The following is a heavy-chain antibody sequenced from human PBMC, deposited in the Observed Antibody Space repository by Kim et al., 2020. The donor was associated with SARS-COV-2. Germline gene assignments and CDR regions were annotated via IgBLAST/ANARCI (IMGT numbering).Heavy chain of an antibody. Sequence: ASVKVSCKGSGYTFTNYGIIWVRQAPGQGLEWMGWINAYNGNTNYVQKFPGRVTMTTDTSTSTAYMELRSLRSDDTAVYYCARGHYCGGDCYSKFDYWGQGTLVTVSS. CDR2: INAYNGNT. V-gene: IGHV1-18*01. CDR3: ARGHYCGGDCYSKFDY. D-gene: IGHD2-21*02. J-gene: IGHJ4*02. CDR1: GYTFTNYG.